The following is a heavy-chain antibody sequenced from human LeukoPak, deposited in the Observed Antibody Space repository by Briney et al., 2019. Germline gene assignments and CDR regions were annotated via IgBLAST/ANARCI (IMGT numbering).Heavy chain of an antibody. V-gene: IGHV1-2*02. Sequence: ASVKVSCKASGYTFTGYYMHWVRQAPGQGLEWMGWINPNSGGTNYAQKFQGRVTMTRDTSISTAYMELSRLRSDDTAVYYCARDRDLDCGAGCLDYWGQGTLVTVSS. CDR2: INPNSGGT. J-gene: IGHJ4*02. CDR1: GYTFTGYY. D-gene: IGHD2-21*01. CDR3: ARDRDLDCGAGCLDY.